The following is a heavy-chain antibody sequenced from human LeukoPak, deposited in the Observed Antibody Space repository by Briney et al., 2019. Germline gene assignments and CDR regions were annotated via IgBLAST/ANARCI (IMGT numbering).Heavy chain of an antibody. J-gene: IGHJ4*02. CDR1: GFSVRDYF. D-gene: IGHD5-12*01. CDR3: ARGRASTTIFDY. CDR2: IDRGGVT. V-gene: IGHV3-53*01. Sequence: PGGSLRLSCTASGFSVRDYFMAWVRQAPGKGLQWVSHIDRGGVTEDADSVKGRFTVSRDTSRSIFYLHMSSLRAEDTAMYYCARGRASTTIFDYWGQGTLVTVSS.